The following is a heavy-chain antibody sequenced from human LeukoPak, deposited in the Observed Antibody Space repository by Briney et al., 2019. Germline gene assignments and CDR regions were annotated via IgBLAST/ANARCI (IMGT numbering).Heavy chain of an antibody. Sequence: ASVKVSCKASGYTFTSYDINWVRQATGQGLEWMGWMNPNSGNTGYAQKFQGRVTITRNTSISTAYMELRSLRSDDTAVYYCARDIKDYGNPLDPWGQGTLVTVSS. J-gene: IGHJ5*02. CDR3: ARDIKDYGNPLDP. CDR2: MNPNSGNT. CDR1: GYTFTSYD. V-gene: IGHV1-8*03. D-gene: IGHD4-11*01.